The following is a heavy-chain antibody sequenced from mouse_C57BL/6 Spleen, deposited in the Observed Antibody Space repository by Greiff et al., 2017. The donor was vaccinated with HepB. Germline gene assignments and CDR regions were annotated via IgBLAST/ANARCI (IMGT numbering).Heavy chain of an antibody. CDR3: TRAEIYYGYDYAMDY. D-gene: IGHD2-2*01. CDR1: GFTFSSYA. CDR2: ISSGGDYI. J-gene: IGHJ4*01. V-gene: IGHV5-9-1*02. Sequence: DVKLVESGEGLVKPGGSLKLSCAASGFTFSSYAMSWVRQTPEKRLEWVAYISSGGDYIYYADTVKGRFTISRDNARNTLYLQMSSLKSEDTAMYYCTRAEIYYGYDYAMDYWGQGTSVTVSS.